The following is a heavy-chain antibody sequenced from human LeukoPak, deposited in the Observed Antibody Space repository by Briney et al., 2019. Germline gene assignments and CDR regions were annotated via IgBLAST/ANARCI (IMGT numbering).Heavy chain of an antibody. Sequence: PSETLSLTCSVSGGSMSRYYWSWIRQAPGKGLEWVSYISTSGNTIYYADSVKGRFTISRDNAKNSLYLQMNSLRAEDTAVYYCARTPGDYDDYWGQGTLVTVSS. CDR1: GGSMSRYY. D-gene: IGHD2-15*01. V-gene: IGHV3-11*04. J-gene: IGHJ4*02. CDR2: ISTSGNTI. CDR3: ARTPGDYDDY.